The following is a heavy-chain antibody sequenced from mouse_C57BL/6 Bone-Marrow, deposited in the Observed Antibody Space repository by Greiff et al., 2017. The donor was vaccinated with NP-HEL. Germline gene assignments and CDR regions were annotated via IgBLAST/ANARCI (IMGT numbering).Heavy chain of an antibody. CDR1: GFTFSDYG. D-gene: IGHD2-4*01. V-gene: IGHV5-15*01. Sequence: EVQLVESGGGLVQPGGSLKLSCAASGFTFSDYGMAWVRQAPRKGPEWVAFISNLAYSIYYADTVTGRFTISRENAKNTLYLEMSSLRSEDTAMYYCARLKGDYDGFAYWGQGTLVTVSA. CDR2: ISNLAYSI. J-gene: IGHJ3*01. CDR3: ARLKGDYDGFAY.